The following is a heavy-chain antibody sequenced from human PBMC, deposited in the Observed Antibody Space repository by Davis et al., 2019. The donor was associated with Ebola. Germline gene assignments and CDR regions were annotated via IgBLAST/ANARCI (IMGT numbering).Heavy chain of an antibody. CDR1: GNSFTSHW. D-gene: IGHD7-27*01. Sequence: GESLKISCKDSGNSFTSHWIGWVRQMPGKGLEWMGIIYTGDSDTRYSPSFRGQVTISADKSSKTAFLQWSSLKASDTAMYYCASLRRTITGMDDGFDIWGQGTIVTVSS. V-gene: IGHV5-51*01. CDR3: ASLRRTITGMDDGFDI. CDR2: IYTGDSDT. J-gene: IGHJ3*02.